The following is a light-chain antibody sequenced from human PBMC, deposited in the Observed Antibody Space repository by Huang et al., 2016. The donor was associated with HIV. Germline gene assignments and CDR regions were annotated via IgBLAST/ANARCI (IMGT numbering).Light chain of an antibody. CDR3: LQYDRSPLT. CDR2: AAA. J-gene: IGKJ4*01. CDR1: PSLRDTS. Sequence: EVVLTQSPGTLSLSPGEKATLSCRASPSLRDTSLCWYQQRPGQAPRLLIDAAASRATGIPDRCSGSGSGTDFTLTINGLEPQDFAVYFCLQYDRSPLTFGGGT. V-gene: IGKV3-20*01.